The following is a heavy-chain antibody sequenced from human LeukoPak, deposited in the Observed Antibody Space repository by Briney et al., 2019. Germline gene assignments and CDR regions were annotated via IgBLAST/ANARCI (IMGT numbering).Heavy chain of an antibody. Sequence: YWIGWVRPLPGKGLESMGIIFPGDSDTRYSPSFQGQVTISADKSISTAYLQWSRLKASDTAVYYCVRLVTNHQYYFDYWGQGTLVTVSS. D-gene: IGHD2-2*01. V-gene: IGHV5-51*01. CDR3: VRLVTNHQYYFDY. J-gene: IGHJ4*02. CDR1: YW. CDR2: IFPGDSDT.